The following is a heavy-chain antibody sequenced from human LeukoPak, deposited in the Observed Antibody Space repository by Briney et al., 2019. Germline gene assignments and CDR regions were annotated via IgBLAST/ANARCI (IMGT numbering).Heavy chain of an antibody. V-gene: IGHV3-30*18. Sequence: GGSLRLSCAASGFTFSSYGTHWVRQAPGKGLEWVAVISYDGSNKYYADSVKGRFTISRDNSKNTLYLQMNSLRAEDTAVYYCGKDVFGEYGMDVWGQGTTVTVSS. CDR3: GKDVFGEYGMDV. CDR1: GFTFSSYG. D-gene: IGHD3-10*02. J-gene: IGHJ6*02. CDR2: ISYDGSNK.